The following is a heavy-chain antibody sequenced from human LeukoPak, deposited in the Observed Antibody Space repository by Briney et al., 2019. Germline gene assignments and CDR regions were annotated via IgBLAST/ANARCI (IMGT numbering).Heavy chain of an antibody. Sequence: PGGSLRLSCAASGFTFDDYGMSWVRQAPGKGLEWVSGINWNGGSTGYADSVKGRFTISRDNAKNSLYLQMNSLRAEDTAVYYCARDSVLRYFDWFRPGDFDYWGQGTLVTVSS. CDR2: INWNGGST. CDR1: GFTFDDYG. CDR3: ARDSVLRYFDWFRPGDFDY. V-gene: IGHV3-20*04. D-gene: IGHD3-9*01. J-gene: IGHJ4*02.